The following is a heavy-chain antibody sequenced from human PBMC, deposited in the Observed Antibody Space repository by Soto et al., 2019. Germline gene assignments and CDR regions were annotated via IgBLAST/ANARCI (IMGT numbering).Heavy chain of an antibody. J-gene: IGHJ6*02. CDR3: GRGRDPPPQLSPPHGMDV. D-gene: IGHD1-1*01. Sequence: QVQLEQSGAEVKQPGASVKVSCKASGYNLGAYYTYWVRQAPGRGLEWVGLMDPITGGTDYEERLRDRVTMTRDTYINTAYREPGSLRSNDPPIYFGGRGRDPPPQLSPPHGMDVGGQGPPVPVSS. CDR1: GYNLGAYY. CDR2: MDPITGGT. V-gene: IGHV1-2*02.